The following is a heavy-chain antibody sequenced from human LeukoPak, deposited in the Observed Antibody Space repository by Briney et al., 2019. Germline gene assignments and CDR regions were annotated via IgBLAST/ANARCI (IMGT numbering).Heavy chain of an antibody. CDR2: ISSSGSTI. Sequence: GGSLRLSCAASGFTFSSYEMNWVRQAPGKGLEWVSYISSSGSTIYYADSVKGRFTISRDNAKNSLYLQMSSLRAEDTAVYYCARTTYYYYYGMDVWGQGTTVTVSS. J-gene: IGHJ6*02. D-gene: IGHD1-26*01. CDR1: GFTFSSYE. V-gene: IGHV3-48*03. CDR3: ARTTYYYYYGMDV.